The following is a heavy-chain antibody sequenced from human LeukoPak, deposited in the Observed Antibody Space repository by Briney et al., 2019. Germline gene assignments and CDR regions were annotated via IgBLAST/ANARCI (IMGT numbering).Heavy chain of an antibody. Sequence: GASVKVSCKASGYTFTTASMHWVRQAPGQRLEWMGWINTSNGNAKYAQKFQCRVTITRDTSASTAYMELSSLKSEDTGVYFCARADNGGNWFDPWGQGTLVTVSS. CDR2: INTSNGNA. CDR1: GYTFTTAS. V-gene: IGHV1-3*04. D-gene: IGHD4-23*01. CDR3: ARADNGGNWFDP. J-gene: IGHJ5*02.